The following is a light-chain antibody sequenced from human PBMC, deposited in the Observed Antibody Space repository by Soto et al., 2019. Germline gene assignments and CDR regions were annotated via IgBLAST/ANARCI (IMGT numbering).Light chain of an antibody. CDR1: QFISTY. V-gene: IGKV1-39*01. J-gene: IGKJ3*01. CDR3: QQSYSVPRT. CDR2: AAS. Sequence: DIPLTQSPSFLSASVGDKVTITCRASQFISTYLNWYQQRPGQAPRLLIYAASSLHSGVPSRFSASDSGTDSTLTISSLQPEDFATYYCQQSYSVPRTFGPGTTVDIK.